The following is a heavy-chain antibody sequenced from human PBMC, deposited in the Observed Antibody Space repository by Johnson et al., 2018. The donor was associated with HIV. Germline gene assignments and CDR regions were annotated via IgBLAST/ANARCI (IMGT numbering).Heavy chain of an antibody. CDR2: ISWNSQSI. Sequence: EVQLVESGGGLVEPGGSLRLSCAASGFPFDDFAMHWVRLPPGKGLEWVSGISWNSQSIDYADSVKGRFTISRDDAKTTLYLQMNSLRAEDTALYYCTRDTYIHRVTVTESAFDIWGQGTMVTVSS. D-gene: IGHD4-11*01. J-gene: IGHJ3*02. V-gene: IGHV3-9*01. CDR3: TRDTYIHRVTVTESAFDI. CDR1: GFPFDDFA.